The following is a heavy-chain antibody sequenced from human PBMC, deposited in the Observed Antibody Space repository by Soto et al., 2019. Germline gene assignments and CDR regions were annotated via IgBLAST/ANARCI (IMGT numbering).Heavy chain of an antibody. CDR2: IKEDGSEA. CDR3: ARDWGAPGRGSALGYYYHFGMDV. Sequence: EVQLVESGGGVVQPGGSLRLSCAASGFTFSTYWMNWVRQAPGKGLEWVANIKEDGSEAYYVDSVKGRFTISRVNAKHSLYLDMNSLRGEDPAVYYCARDWGAPGRGSALGYYYHFGMDVWGQGTTVTVPS. J-gene: IGHJ6*02. D-gene: IGHD3-16*01. CDR1: GFTFSTYW. V-gene: IGHV3-7*05.